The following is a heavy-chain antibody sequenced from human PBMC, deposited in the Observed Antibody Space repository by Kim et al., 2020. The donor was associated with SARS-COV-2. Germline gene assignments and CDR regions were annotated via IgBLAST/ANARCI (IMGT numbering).Heavy chain of an antibody. CDR1: GYSFTSYW. Sequence: GESLKISCKGSGYSFTSYWIGWVRQMPGKGLEWMGIIYPGDSDTRYSPSFQGQVTISADKSISTAYLQWSSLKASDTAMYYCARFGRITMVRGVISWFDPWGQGTLVTVSS. CDR3: ARFGRITMVRGVISWFDP. CDR2: IYPGDSDT. J-gene: IGHJ5*02. D-gene: IGHD3-10*01. V-gene: IGHV5-51*01.